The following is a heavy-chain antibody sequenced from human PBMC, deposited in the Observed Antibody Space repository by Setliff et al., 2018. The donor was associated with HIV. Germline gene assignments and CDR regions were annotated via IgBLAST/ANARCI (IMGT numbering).Heavy chain of an antibody. Sequence: GGSLRLSCAASGFSLSTYAMGWVRQAPGKGLEWVSTVGAVGSPKFYAESVKGRFTISKDNSKNTLYLQMTSLRDEDTAVYYCAKVLLFGVDVFDIWGQGTMVTVSS. CDR3: AKVLLFGVDVFDI. CDR2: VGAVGSPK. CDR1: GFSLSTYA. V-gene: IGHV3-23*01. D-gene: IGHD3-10*02. J-gene: IGHJ3*02.